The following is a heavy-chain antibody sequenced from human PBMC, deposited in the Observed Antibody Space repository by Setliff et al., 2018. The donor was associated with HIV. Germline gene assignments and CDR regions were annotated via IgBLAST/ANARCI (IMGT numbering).Heavy chain of an antibody. CDR2: INWNGGST. CDR3: AKNIAGVCYSGLDY. Sequence: PGGSLRLSCAASGFTFDDFGMSWVRQGPGKGLEWVSSINWNGGSTGYADSVKGRFTISRDNAKNSLYLQMNSLGAADTAVYYCAKNIAGVCYSGLDYWGQGALVTVSS. CDR1: GFTFDDFG. J-gene: IGHJ4*02. V-gene: IGHV3-20*04. D-gene: IGHD2-15*01.